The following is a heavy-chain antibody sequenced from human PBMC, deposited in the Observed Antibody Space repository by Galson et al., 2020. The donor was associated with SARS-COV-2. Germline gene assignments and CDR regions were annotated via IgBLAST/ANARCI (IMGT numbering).Heavy chain of an antibody. Sequence: SGPTLVKPTQTLTLTCTFSGFSLSTSGMIVGWIRQPPGKALEWLALIYWDDDKRYSPSLKSRLTVTKDPSKNQVVLTMTNMDPVDTATYYCAHSGIEFQLWPRELFFDYWGQGTLVTVSS. CDR1: GFSLSTSGMI. J-gene: IGHJ4*02. V-gene: IGHV2-5*02. D-gene: IGHD3-10*01. CDR2: IYWDDDK. CDR3: AHSGIEFQLWPRELFFDY.